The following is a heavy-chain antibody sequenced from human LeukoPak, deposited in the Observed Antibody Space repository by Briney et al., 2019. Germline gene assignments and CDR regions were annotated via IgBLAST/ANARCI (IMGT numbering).Heavy chain of an antibody. CDR2: INPSGGRT. Sequence: ASVKVSCKASGYTFTSYYMHWVRQAPGQGLEWMGIINPSGGRTSYAQKFQGRVTMTRDTSTSTVYMELSSLRSEDTAVYYCARATELVTIAARLGAFDIWGQGTMVTVSS. CDR1: GYTFTSYY. V-gene: IGHV1-46*01. CDR3: ARATELVTIAARLGAFDI. D-gene: IGHD6-6*01. J-gene: IGHJ3*02.